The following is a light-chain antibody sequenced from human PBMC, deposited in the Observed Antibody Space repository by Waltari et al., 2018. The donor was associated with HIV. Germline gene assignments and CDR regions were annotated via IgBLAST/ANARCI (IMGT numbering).Light chain of an antibody. CDR2: NGS. CDR1: NIGSKS. CDR3: HVWDRSSDHHV. Sequence: SYVLTQSPSVSVAPGQTASITCGGTNIGSKSVNWYQQKAGQAPVLVVYNGSDRPSGIPERFSGSRSGNTATLTISRVEAGDEADYYCHVWDRSSDHHVFGPGTKVTVL. J-gene: IGLJ1*01. V-gene: IGLV3-21*02.